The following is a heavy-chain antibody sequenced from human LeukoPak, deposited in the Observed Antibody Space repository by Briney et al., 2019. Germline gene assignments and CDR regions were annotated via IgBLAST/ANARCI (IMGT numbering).Heavy chain of an antibody. D-gene: IGHD2-21*02. CDR2: ISAYNGNT. J-gene: IGHJ4*02. CDR1: GYTFTSYG. CDR3: ARVTRPGGDCRHCFDY. Sequence: ASVKVSCKASGYTFTSYGISWVRQAPGQGLEWMGWISAYNGNTNYARKLQGRVTMTTDTSTSTAYMELRSLRSDDTAVYYCARVTRPGGDCRHCFDYWGQGTLVTVSS. V-gene: IGHV1-18*01.